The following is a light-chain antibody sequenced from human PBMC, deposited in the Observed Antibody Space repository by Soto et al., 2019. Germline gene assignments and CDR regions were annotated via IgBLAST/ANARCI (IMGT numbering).Light chain of an antibody. V-gene: IGKV3-15*01. Sequence: EIVVTQSPATLSVSPGERATLSCRASQSVSSYLAWYQQKPGQAPRLLISDASNRATGIPARFSGSGSGTEFTLTVSSLQPEDFAVYYCQQYHKWPITFGQGTRLEI. CDR1: QSVSSY. CDR2: DAS. J-gene: IGKJ5*01. CDR3: QQYHKWPIT.